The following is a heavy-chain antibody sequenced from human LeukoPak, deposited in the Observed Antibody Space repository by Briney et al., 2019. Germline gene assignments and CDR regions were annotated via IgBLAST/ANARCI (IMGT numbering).Heavy chain of an antibody. J-gene: IGHJ4*01. CDR1: GFTFSNSA. D-gene: IGHD6-19*01. CDR2: LSGSGITT. Sequence: PRGSLRLSCAASGFTFSNSAMSWVRQAPGKGLEWVSTLSGSGITTYYADSVKGRFTISRDNSKNTLYLQMNSLRAEDTAVYYCAKGIYSSGWSYFDYWGHGTLVTVSS. V-gene: IGHV3-23*01. CDR3: AKGIYSSGWSYFDY.